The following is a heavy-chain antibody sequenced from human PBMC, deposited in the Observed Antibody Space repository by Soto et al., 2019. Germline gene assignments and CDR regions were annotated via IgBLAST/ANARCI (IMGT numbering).Heavy chain of an antibody. D-gene: IGHD2-2*01. J-gene: IGHJ4*02. Sequence: GGSLRLSCAASGFTFSSYAMSWVRQAPGKGLEWVSAISGSGGSTYYADSVKGRFTISRDNSKNTLYLQMNSLRAEDTAVYYCAKSVAGVVPAAIETQPYWGQGTLVTVSS. CDR1: GFTFSSYA. CDR3: AKSVAGVVPAAIETQPY. V-gene: IGHV3-23*01. CDR2: ISGSGGST.